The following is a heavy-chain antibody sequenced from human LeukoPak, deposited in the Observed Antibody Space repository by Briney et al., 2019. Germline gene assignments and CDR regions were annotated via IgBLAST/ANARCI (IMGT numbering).Heavy chain of an antibody. D-gene: IGHD3-22*01. V-gene: IGHV4-34*01. Sequence: SETLSLTCAVYGGSFSGYYWSWIRQPPGKGLEWIGEINHSGSTNYNPSLKSRVTISVDKSKNQFSLKLSSVTAADTAVYYCARANYYDSSGCFDYWGQGTLVTVSS. CDR3: ARANYYDSSGCFDY. J-gene: IGHJ4*02. CDR2: INHSGST. CDR1: GGSFSGYY.